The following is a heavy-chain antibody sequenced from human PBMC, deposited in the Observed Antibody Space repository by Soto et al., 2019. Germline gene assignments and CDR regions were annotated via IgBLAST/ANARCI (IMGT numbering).Heavy chain of an antibody. V-gene: IGHV4-31*03. J-gene: IGHJ5*02. Sequence: QVQLQESGPGLVKPSQTLSLTCTVSGGSISSGGYYWSWIRKHPGKGLEWIGHIYYSGSTYYNPSLKSRLTISVDTSKTQFSLKLSSVTAANLTLSCGASELLAWGQANLVTVSS. CDR2: IYYSGST. CDR3: ASELLA. CDR1: GGSISSGGYY.